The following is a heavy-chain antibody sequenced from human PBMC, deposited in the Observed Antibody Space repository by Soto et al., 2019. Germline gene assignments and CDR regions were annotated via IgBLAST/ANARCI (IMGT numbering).Heavy chain of an antibody. CDR2: IYYSGST. CDR3: ARRSLVRGVIIESWFDP. CDR1: GGSISSYY. V-gene: IGHV4-59*08. J-gene: IGHJ5*02. D-gene: IGHD3-10*01. Sequence: AETLFLTCTVSGGSISSYYGSWIRQPPGKGLEWIGYIYYSGSTNYNPSLKSRVTISVDTSKNQFSLKLSSVTAADTAVYYCARRSLVRGVIIESWFDPWRQGTLVTVSS.